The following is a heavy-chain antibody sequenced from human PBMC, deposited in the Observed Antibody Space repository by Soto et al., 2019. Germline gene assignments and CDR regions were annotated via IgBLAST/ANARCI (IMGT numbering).Heavy chain of an antibody. CDR1: GGSISSYY. V-gene: IGHV4-4*07. Sequence: QVQLQESGPGLVKPSETLSLTCTVSGGSISSYYWSWIRQPAGKGLEWIGRIYSSGSPNYNDSLDSRITMSVDTSKHQSSLVMTSVSAAATAVYYCARWATGASSYGMDVWGQGATVTVSS. D-gene: IGHD2-8*02. CDR2: IYSSGSP. CDR3: ARWATGASSYGMDV. J-gene: IGHJ6*02.